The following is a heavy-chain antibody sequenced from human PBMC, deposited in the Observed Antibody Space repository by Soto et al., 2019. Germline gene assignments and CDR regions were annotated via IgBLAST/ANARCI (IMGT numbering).Heavy chain of an antibody. D-gene: IGHD2-15*01. Sequence: QVQLEQSGAAVKKPGSSVKVSCKTSGGRFSPHTLAWLRQAPGQGLEWLGGSVPLFGTRNSARRLKGRLTVSEDEASITAYMELSGLTSQDTAVYFCARPLGGEMDASPRPFDILGHGTLVIVSS. CDR3: ARPLGGEMDASPRPFDI. CDR2: SVPLFGTR. CDR1: GGRFSPHT. J-gene: IGHJ3*02. V-gene: IGHV1-69*01.